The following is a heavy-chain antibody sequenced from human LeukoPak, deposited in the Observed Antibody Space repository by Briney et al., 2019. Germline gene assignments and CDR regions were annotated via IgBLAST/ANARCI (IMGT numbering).Heavy chain of an antibody. V-gene: IGHV4-39*01. Sequence: SETLSLTCTVSGGSISSSSYYWGWVRQPPGKGLEWIGSIYYSGSTYYNPSLKRRVTISVDTSKNQFSLKLSSVTAADTAVYYCASVVEMATILYFDYWGQGTLVTVSS. CDR3: ASVVEMATILYFDY. D-gene: IGHD5-24*01. CDR2: IYYSGST. CDR1: GGSISSSSYY. J-gene: IGHJ4*02.